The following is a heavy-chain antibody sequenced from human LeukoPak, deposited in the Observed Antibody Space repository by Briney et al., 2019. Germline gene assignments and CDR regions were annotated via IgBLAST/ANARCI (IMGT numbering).Heavy chain of an antibody. Sequence: ASVKVSCKASGYTLTGYYMHWVRQAPGQGLEWMGWINPNSGGTNYAQKLQGRVTMTTDTSTSTAYMELRSLRSDDTAVYYCARDQGNTMIVVVNSVGYFDYWGQGTLVTVSS. CDR3: ARDQGNTMIVVVNSVGYFDY. CDR1: GYTLTGYY. CDR2: INPNSGGT. V-gene: IGHV1-2*02. D-gene: IGHD3-22*01. J-gene: IGHJ4*02.